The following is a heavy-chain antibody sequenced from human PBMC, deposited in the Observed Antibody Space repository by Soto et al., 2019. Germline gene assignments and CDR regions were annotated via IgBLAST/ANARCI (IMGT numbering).Heavy chain of an antibody. CDR2: IYYSGST. Sequence: PSETLSLTXTVSGGSISSSSYYWGWIRQPPGKGLEWIGSIYYSGSTYYNPSLKSRVTISVDTSKNQFSLKLSSVTAADTAVYYCASQIVATITGYFDYWGQGTLVTVSS. J-gene: IGHJ4*02. V-gene: IGHV4-39*01. CDR1: GGSISSSSYY. D-gene: IGHD5-12*01. CDR3: ASQIVATITGYFDY.